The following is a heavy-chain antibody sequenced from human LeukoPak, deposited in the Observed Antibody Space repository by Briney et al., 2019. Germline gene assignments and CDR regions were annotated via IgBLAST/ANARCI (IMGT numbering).Heavy chain of an antibody. CDR1: GGSFSGYY. V-gene: IGHV4-34*01. Sequence: KSSETLSLTCAVYGGSFSGYYWSWIRQPPGKGLEWIGEINHSGSTSYNPSLKSRVTISVDRSNNQFSLKLTSVTAADTAVYYCARVSRGMDVWGQGTTVTVSS. J-gene: IGHJ6*02. CDR3: ARVSRGMDV. CDR2: INHSGST.